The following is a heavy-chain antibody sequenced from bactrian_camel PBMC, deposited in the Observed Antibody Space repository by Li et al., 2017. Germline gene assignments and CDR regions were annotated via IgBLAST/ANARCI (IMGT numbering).Heavy chain of an antibody. J-gene: IGHJ6*01. Sequence: DVQLVESGGGLVQPGGSLRLSCAASGFTFSSYSMNWVRQAPGKGLEWVSGINSGSGNIYYVNSVKGRFTVSRDNAENTLYLQMNSLKSEDSAIYYCARHRGAEPMGWMNSGDFGYWGQRTQVTVS. CDR2: INSGSGNI. D-gene: IGHD5*01. CDR1: GFTFSSYS. CDR3: ARHRGAEPMGWMNSGDFGY. V-gene: IGHV3S40*01.